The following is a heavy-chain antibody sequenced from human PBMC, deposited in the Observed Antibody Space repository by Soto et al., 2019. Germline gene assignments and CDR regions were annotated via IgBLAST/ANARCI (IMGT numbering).Heavy chain of an antibody. CDR2: IYYSGST. V-gene: IGHV4-39*07. J-gene: IGHJ3*02. CDR1: GGSISSSSYY. Sequence: PSETLSLTCTVSGGSISSSSYYWGWFRQPPGKGLEWIGSIYYSGSTYYNPSLKSRVTISVDTSKNQFSLKLSSVTAADTAVYYCARGHSSGWIDAFDIWGQGTMVTVS. CDR3: ARGHSSGWIDAFDI. D-gene: IGHD6-19*01.